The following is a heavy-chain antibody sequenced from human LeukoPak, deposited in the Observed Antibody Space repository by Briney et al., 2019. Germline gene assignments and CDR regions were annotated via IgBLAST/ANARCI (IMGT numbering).Heavy chain of an antibody. D-gene: IGHD2-2*01. J-gene: IGHJ4*02. CDR1: GYTLTELS. V-gene: IGHV1-24*01. Sequence: ASVKVSCKVSGYTLTELSMHWVRQAPGKGLEWMGGFDPEDGETIYAQKFQGRVTMTEDTSTDTAYMELSSLRSEDTAVYYCATEDLGYCSSTSCLGYWGQGTLVTVSS. CDR3: ATEDLGYCSSTSCLGY. CDR2: FDPEDGET.